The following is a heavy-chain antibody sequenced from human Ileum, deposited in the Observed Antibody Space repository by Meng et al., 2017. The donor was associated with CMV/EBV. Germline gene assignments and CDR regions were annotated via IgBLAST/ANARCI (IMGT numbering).Heavy chain of an antibody. CDR1: GFTFSNYW. CDR2: IKQDGSEE. V-gene: IGHV3-7*01. J-gene: IGHJ6*02. D-gene: IGHD6-13*01. CDR3: ARALRIAAAGKYYYHGMDV. Sequence: GESLKISCVASGFTFSNYWMSWVRQAPGKGLEWVANIKQDGSEEYYVDSVKGRFTISRDNAKNSLYLQTNSLRAEDTAVYYCARALRIAAAGKYYYHGMDVWGQGTTVTGS.